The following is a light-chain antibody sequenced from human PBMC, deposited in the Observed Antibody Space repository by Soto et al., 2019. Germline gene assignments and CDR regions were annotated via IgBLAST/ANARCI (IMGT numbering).Light chain of an antibody. V-gene: IGKV3-20*01. J-gene: IGKJ1*01. CDR2: DAS. CDR3: QQYGSSGT. CDR1: QSVGTY. Sequence: IVLQPYPASLSLASEESASLSCRASQSVGTYLAWYQQTPGQSPRLLIYDASNRATGVPARFSGSGSGTDFTLTISRLEPEDFAVYYCQQYGSSGTFAQGSNVEI.